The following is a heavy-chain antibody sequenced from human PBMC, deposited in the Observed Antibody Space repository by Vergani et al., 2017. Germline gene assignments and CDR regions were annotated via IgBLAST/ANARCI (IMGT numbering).Heavy chain of an antibody. Sequence: EVQLVESGGGLVKPGGSLRLSCAASGFTFSSYSMNWDRQAPGKGLEWVSSISSSSSYIYYADSVKGRFTISRDNAKNSLYLQMNSLRAEDTAVYYCARDRTPLWFGELFPFDYWGQGTLVTVSS. J-gene: IGHJ4*02. CDR2: ISSSSSYI. V-gene: IGHV3-21*01. CDR1: GFTFSSYS. D-gene: IGHD3-10*01. CDR3: ARDRTPLWFGELFPFDY.